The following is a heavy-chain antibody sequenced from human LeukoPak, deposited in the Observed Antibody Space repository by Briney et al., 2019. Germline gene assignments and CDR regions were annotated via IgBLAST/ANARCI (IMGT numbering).Heavy chain of an antibody. CDR2: INPYSGDT. CDR3: AKDQGSLTRSWYTGY. CDR1: GYTFTGYH. Sequence: ASVKVSCKASGYTFTGYHIHWVRQAPGQGLEWMARINPYSGDTNFAQKFKGRFTMTRDTSITTAYMDPSSLTPDDTAVYFCAKDQGSLTRSWYTGYWGQGTQVTVSS. J-gene: IGHJ4*02. D-gene: IGHD6-13*01. V-gene: IGHV1-2*06.